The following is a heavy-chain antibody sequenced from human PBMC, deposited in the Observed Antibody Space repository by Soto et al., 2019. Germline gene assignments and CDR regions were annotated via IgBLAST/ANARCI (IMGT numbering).Heavy chain of an antibody. J-gene: IGHJ6*02. V-gene: IGHV3-73*01. CDR2: IRSKANSYAT. CDR1: GFTLSGCA. Sequence: PGGSLRLSCAASGFTLSGCAMHGVRQASGKGLEWVGGIRSKANSYATAYAASGKGRFSISRDDSKNTAYRQMKSVKTEDTAVYYCTSPLDPPFFFASSGYPVPDSYGIPVSAHPTSGTVSS. CDR3: TSPLDPPFFFASSGYPVPDSYGIPV. D-gene: IGHD3-22*01.